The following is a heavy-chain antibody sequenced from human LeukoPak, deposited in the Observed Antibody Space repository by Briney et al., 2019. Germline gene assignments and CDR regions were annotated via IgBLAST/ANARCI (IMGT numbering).Heavy chain of an antibody. V-gene: IGHV3-23*01. CDR3: VREAGYCARLCLKSYWFDP. CDR1: GFPFSNHA. J-gene: IGHJ5*02. CDR2: ISNGNT. Sequence: GGSLRLSCAASGFPFSNHAMSWVRQPPGKGLEWVSAISNGNTYYADSVRGRFTISRDDSKNMVYLQMNSLRDEDTALYYCVREAGYCARLCLKSYWFDPWGQGTLVTVSS. D-gene: IGHD2-15*01.